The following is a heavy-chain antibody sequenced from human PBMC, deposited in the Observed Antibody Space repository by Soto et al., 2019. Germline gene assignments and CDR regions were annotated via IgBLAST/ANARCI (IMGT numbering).Heavy chain of an antibody. CDR2: INPNSGGT. D-gene: IGHD6-6*01. J-gene: IGHJ6*02. CDR3: ASSSSSSYYYYYGMDV. V-gene: IGHV1-2*02. CDR1: GYTFTGYY. Sequence: ASVKVSCKASGYTFTGYYMHWVRQAPGQGLEWMGWINPNSGGTNYAQKFQGRVTMTRDTSISTAYMELSRLRSDDTAVYYCASSSSSSYYYYYGMDVWGQGTTVTVSS.